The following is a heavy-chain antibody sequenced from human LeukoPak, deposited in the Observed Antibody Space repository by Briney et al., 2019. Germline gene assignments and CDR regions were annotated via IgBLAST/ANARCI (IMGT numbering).Heavy chain of an antibody. CDR3: ARALQTYYYDSSGYLNRFDP. CDR2: ISSSSSTI. CDR1: GFTFSSYS. V-gene: IGHV3-48*01. J-gene: IGHJ5*02. Sequence: GGSLRLSCAASGFTFSSYSMNWVRQAPGKGLEWVSYISSSSSTIYYADSVKGRLTISRDNAKNSLYLQMNSLRAEDTAVYYCARALQTYYYDSSGYLNRFDPWGQGTLVTVSS. D-gene: IGHD3-22*01.